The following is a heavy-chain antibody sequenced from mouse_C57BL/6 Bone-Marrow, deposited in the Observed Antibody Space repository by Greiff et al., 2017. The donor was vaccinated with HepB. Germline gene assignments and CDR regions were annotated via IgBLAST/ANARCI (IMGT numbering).Heavy chain of an antibody. CDR3: ASLPWFAY. J-gene: IGHJ3*01. Sequence: VQLQQSGAELVRPGASVKLSCKASGYTFTDYYINWVKQRPGQGLEWIARIYPGSGNTYYNEKFKGKATLTAEKSSITAYMQLSSLTSEDSAVYFCASLPWFAYWGQGTLVTVSA. CDR1: GYTFTDYY. CDR2: IYPGSGNT. V-gene: IGHV1-76*01.